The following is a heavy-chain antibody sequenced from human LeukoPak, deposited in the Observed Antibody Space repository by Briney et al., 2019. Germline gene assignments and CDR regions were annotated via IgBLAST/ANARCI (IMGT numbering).Heavy chain of an antibody. D-gene: IGHD3-3*01. CDR2: IRESSGDT. J-gene: IGHJ4*02. Sequence: QPGGSLRLSCAASGFTVRNYAMKWVRQAPGKGLEWVSTIRESSGDTYYEDSVKGRFTISRDISKTTVYLQMISLRVGDTAVYFCAKRPISGNDKSFDYWGQGTLVTVSS. V-gene: IGHV3-23*01. CDR1: GFTVRNYA. CDR3: AKRPISGNDKSFDY.